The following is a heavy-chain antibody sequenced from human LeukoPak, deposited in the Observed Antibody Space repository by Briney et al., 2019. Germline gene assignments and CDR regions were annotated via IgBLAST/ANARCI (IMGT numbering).Heavy chain of an antibody. CDR2: IYYSGST. CDR1: GGSISSSSYY. D-gene: IGHD1-26*01. Sequence: SETLSLTCTVSGGSISSSSYYWGWIRQPPGKGLEWIGSIYYSGSTYYNPSLKSRVTISVDTSKNQFSLNLSSVTAADTAVYYCARDIPDSGSYPGWFDPWGLGTLVTVSS. J-gene: IGHJ5*02. CDR3: ARDIPDSGSYPGWFDP. V-gene: IGHV4-39*07.